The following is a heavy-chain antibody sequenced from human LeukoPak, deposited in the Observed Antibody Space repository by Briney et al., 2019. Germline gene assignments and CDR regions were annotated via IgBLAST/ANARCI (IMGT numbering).Heavy chain of an antibody. V-gene: IGHV4-4*07. J-gene: IGHJ6*02. CDR2: IYGSGST. CDR3: ARDYRDYGDSVGVGTYDYYGKDV. CDR1: GGYISSYF. D-gene: IGHD4-17*01. Sequence: SETPSLTCTVSGGYISSYFWSWIRQPAGKGLEWIGRIYGSGSTNYNPSLKSRVTMSVDTSKNQFSLEVLSVTAADTAVYYCARDYRDYGDSVGVGTYDYYGKDVWGQGTTVTVSS.